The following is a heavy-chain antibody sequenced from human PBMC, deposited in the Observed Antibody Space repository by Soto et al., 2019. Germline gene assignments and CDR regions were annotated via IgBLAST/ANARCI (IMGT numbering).Heavy chain of an antibody. V-gene: IGHV3-30*18. J-gene: IGHJ4*02. CDR1: GFTVSSYG. CDR2: ISYDGSNK. Sequence: LRLSCAASGFTVSSYGMHWVRQAPGKGLEWVAVISYDGSNKYYAGSVKGQFTISRDNSKNTLYLQMNSLRAEDTAVYYCAKEYYYDSSGYSHFDDWGQGTLVTVSS. CDR3: AKEYYYDSSGYSHFDD. D-gene: IGHD3-22*01.